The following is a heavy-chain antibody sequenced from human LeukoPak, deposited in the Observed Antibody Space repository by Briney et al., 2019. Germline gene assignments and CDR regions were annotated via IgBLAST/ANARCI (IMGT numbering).Heavy chain of an antibody. V-gene: IGHV3-30-3*01. CDR2: ISYDGSNK. CDR1: GFTFSNYA. Sequence: QAGGSLRLSCAASGFTFSNYAMHWVRQAPGKGLEWVAVISYDGSNKYYADSVKGRFTISRDNSKNTLYLQMNSLRAEDTAVYYCARDSGFLEWLLSAVDYWGQGTLVTVSS. CDR3: ARDSGFLEWLLSAVDY. D-gene: IGHD3-3*01. J-gene: IGHJ4*02.